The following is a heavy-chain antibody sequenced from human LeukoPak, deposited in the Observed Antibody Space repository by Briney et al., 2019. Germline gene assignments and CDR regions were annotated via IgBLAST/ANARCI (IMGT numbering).Heavy chain of an antibody. CDR2: IIPISGTA. CDR1: GGTFSSYA. CDR3: ARCLGSTSCYVGMDV. V-gene: IGHV1-69*13. D-gene: IGHD2-2*01. Sequence: GASVKVSCKASGGTFSSYAISWVRQAPGQGLEWMGGIIPISGTANYAQKFQGRVTITADESTSTAYMELSSLRSEDTAVYYYARCLGSTSCYVGMDVWGQGTTVTVSS. J-gene: IGHJ6*02.